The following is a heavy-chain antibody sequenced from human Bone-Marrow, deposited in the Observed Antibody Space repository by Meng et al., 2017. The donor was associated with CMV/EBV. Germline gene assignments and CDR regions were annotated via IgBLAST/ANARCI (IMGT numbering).Heavy chain of an antibody. CDR3: ARIKISSSSYLFDY. CDR1: GGSFTGYY. V-gene: IGHV4-34*01. Sequence: SETLSLTCAVYGGSFTGYYWSWIRQTPGQGLEWIGEINHSGNTNYNPSLKSRVTISVDTSKNQFSLKLTSVTVADTAVYYCARIKISSSSYLFDYWGQGTLVTVSS. D-gene: IGHD6-6*01. J-gene: IGHJ4*02. CDR2: INHSGNT.